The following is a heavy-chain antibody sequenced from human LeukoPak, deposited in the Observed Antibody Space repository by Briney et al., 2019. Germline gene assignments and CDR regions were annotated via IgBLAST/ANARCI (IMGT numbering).Heavy chain of an antibody. D-gene: IGHD3-10*01. CDR1: GLTFSGFW. Sequence: GGSLRLSCAASGLTFSGFWMAWVRQAPGRGLEWVANINEGGSEIHYLDSVNGRFTISRDNAHNSLYLQMNNLRAEDTAVYFCASGGHADYLGPGTLVTVSS. J-gene: IGHJ4*02. V-gene: IGHV3-7*01. CDR3: ASGGHADY. CDR2: INEGGSEI.